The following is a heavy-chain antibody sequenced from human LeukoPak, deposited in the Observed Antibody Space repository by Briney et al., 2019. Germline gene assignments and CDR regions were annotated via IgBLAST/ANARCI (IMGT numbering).Heavy chain of an antibody. CDR2: IYYSGST. D-gene: IGHD5-18*01. CDR3: ARSRQIQLWLEFDY. Sequence: PSETLSLTCTVSGGSISSSSYYWGWIRQPPGKGLEWIGYIYYSGSTNYNPSLKSRVTISVDTSKNQFSLKLSSVTAADTAVYYCARSRQIQLWLEFDYWGQGTLVPVSS. CDR1: GGSISSSSYY. J-gene: IGHJ4*02. V-gene: IGHV4-61*05.